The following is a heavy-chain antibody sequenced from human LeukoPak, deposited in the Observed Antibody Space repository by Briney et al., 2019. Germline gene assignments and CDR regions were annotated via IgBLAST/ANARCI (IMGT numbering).Heavy chain of an antibody. CDR3: TWMATVTTADV. J-gene: IGHJ4*02. D-gene: IGHD4-17*01. CDR2: LKGRTSTETT. CDR1: GLTFSHAW. V-gene: IGHV3-15*01. Sequence: GGSLRLSCVVSGLTFSHAWMSWVRQAPGKGLEWVGRLKGRTSTETTDFAAPVKGRFTISRDDSKNTLYLQMNSLTAEDTAVYYCTWMATVTTADVWGQGTLVTVSS.